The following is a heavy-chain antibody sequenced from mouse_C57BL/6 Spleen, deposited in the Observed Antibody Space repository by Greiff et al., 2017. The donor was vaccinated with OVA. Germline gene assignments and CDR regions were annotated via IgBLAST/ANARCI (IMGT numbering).Heavy chain of an antibody. CDR1: GFTFSDYG. D-gene: IGHD1-1*01. J-gene: IGHJ2*01. V-gene: IGHV5-17*01. Sequence: DVMLVESGGGLVKPGGSLKLSCAASGFTFSDYGMHWVPQAPEKGLEWVAYISSGSSTIYYADTVKGRFTISRDNAKNTLFLQMTSLRSEDTAMYYCARNYGVAWDFDYWGQGTTLTVSS. CDR2: ISSGSSTI. CDR3: ARNYGVAWDFDY.